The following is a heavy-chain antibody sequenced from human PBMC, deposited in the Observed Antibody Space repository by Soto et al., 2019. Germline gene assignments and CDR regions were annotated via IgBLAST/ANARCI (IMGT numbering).Heavy chain of an antibody. D-gene: IGHD3-16*01. CDR1: GGTFNNYA. V-gene: IGHV1-69*13. Sequence: SVKVSCKASGGTFNNYAISWVRQAPGQGLEWMGTIIPIYGTTNDARKFQGRVTITADEPTSTVDMELTSLRSEDTAVYYCARALFGKYYFDYWGQGTLVTVSS. CDR3: ARALFGKYYFDY. CDR2: IIPIYGTT. J-gene: IGHJ4*02.